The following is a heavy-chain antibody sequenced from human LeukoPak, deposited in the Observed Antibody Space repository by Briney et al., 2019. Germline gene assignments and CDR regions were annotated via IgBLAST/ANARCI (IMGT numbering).Heavy chain of an antibody. CDR1: GFTFSTYA. CDR3: AKVDGSGYYFTHENDAFDI. CDR2: ISGSGGST. D-gene: IGHD3-22*01. J-gene: IGHJ3*02. Sequence: GGSLRLSCAASGFTFSTYAMSWVRQAPGKGLEWVSAISGSGGSTYYADSVKGRFTISRDNSKNTLYLQMNSLRAEDTAVYYCAKVDGSGYYFTHENDAFDIWGQGTMVTVSS. V-gene: IGHV3-23*01.